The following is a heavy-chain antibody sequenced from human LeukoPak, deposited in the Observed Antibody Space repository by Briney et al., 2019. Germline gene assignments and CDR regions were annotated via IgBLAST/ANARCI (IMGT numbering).Heavy chain of an antibody. Sequence: SQTFSLTCAISGDSVSSNTAAWNWIRQSPSRGLEWLGRTYYRSQWYNDYAVSVKSRISINADTSKNQFSLQLKSVTPEDTAVYYCANVKRGIVAASDAFDIWGQGTMVTVSS. CDR3: ANVKRGIVAASDAFDI. V-gene: IGHV6-1*01. CDR1: GDSVSSNTAA. J-gene: IGHJ3*02. CDR2: TYYRSQWYN. D-gene: IGHD1-26*01.